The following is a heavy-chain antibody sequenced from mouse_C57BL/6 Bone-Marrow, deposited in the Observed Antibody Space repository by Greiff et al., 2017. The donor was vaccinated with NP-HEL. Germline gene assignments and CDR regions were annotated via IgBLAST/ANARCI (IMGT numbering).Heavy chain of an antibody. D-gene: IGHD1-1*01. Sequence: EVQVVESGGGLVQPGGSLSLSCAASGFTFTDYYMSWVRQPPGKALEWLGFIRNKANGYTTEYSASVKGRFTISRDNSQSILYLQMNALRAEDSATYYCAGTTVYWYFDVWGTGTTVTVSS. V-gene: IGHV7-3*01. CDR3: AGTTVYWYFDV. J-gene: IGHJ1*03. CDR1: GFTFTDYY. CDR2: IRNKANGYTT.